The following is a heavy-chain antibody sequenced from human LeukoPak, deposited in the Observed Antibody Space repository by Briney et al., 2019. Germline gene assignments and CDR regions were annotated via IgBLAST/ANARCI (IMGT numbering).Heavy chain of an antibody. CDR2: ISYDGSNK. Sequence: PGRPLRLSCAASGFTFSSYAMHWVRQAPGKGLEWVAVISYDGSNKYYADSVKGRFTISRDNSKNTLYLQMNSLRAEDTAVYYCARECDQSKYRNTYFFDYWGQGTLVTVSS. CDR3: ARECDQSKYRNTYFFDY. CDR1: GFTFSSYA. D-gene: IGHD2/OR15-2a*01. V-gene: IGHV3-30-3*01. J-gene: IGHJ4*02.